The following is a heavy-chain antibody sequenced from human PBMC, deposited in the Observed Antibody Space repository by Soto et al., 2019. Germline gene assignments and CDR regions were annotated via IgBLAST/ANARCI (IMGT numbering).Heavy chain of an antibody. CDR1: GGSISSTSSY. J-gene: IGHJ4*02. V-gene: IGHV4-39*01. CDR3: ARHVEWELFYYFDQ. Sequence: SETLSLTCTVSGGSISSTSSYWGWIRQPPGKGLEWIGSFFYSRNTYYNPSLKSRVTISVDTSKMQFSLNLTSVTAADTAVYYWARHVEWELFYYFDQWGQGTPVTFS. CDR2: FFYSRNT. D-gene: IGHD1-26*01.